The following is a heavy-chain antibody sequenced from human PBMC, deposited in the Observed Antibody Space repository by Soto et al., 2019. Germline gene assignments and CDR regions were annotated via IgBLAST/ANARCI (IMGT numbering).Heavy chain of an antibody. CDR2: INHRGNT. CDR3: ARTHYSMDV. CDR1: GGSFSDFH. J-gene: IGHJ6*03. V-gene: IGHV4-34*01. Sequence: QVHIQQWGAGLLKPSETLSLTCAVYGGSFSDFHWSWIRQPPGKGLEWIAEINHRGNTNYNPSLRSRVTMSVDTSQNQFSLKMTSVTAADTAVYYCARTHYSMDVWDKGTTVTVSS.